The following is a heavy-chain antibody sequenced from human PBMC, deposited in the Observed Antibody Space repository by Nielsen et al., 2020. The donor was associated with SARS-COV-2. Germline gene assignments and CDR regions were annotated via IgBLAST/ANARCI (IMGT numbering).Heavy chain of an antibody. D-gene: IGHD6-19*01. J-gene: IGHJ3*02. Sequence: ASVKVSCKATGYTFTGYYMHWVRQAPGQGLEWMGRINPNSGGTNYAQKFQGRVTMTRDTSISTAYMELSRLRSDDTAVYYCARDSSGWYRYDAFDIWGQGTMVTVSS. CDR3: ARDSSGWYRYDAFDI. V-gene: IGHV1-2*06. CDR1: GYTFTGYY. CDR2: INPNSGGT.